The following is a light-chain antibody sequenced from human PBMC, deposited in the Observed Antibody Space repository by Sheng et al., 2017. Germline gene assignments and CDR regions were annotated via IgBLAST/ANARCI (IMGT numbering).Light chain of an antibody. V-gene: IGLV3-19*01. CDR2: QDT. CDR1: SLRSYY. CDR3: QAWDSSLAV. J-gene: IGLJ2*01. Sequence: SSELTQDPAVSVALGQTVRITCQGDSLRSYYASWYQQKPGQSPVVVIYQDTKRPSGIPERFSGSNSGNTATLTISGTQAMDEADYYCQAWDSSLAVFGGGTKLTVL.